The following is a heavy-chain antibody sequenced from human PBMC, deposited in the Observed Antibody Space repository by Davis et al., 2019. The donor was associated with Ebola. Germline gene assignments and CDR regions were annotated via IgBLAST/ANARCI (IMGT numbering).Heavy chain of an antibody. D-gene: IGHD6-13*01. V-gene: IGHV3-15*07. CDR1: GFTFTNAW. CDR2: IKSKPDGGAT. CDR3: SREAPGTGLLAY. Sequence: GESLKISCAGSGFTFTNAWMNWVRQVPGKGLEWVGRIKSKPDGGATEYAASVKGRFTISRDDSKSIAYLQMNSLKTEDTAVYFCSREAPGTGLLAYWGQGTLVTVSS. J-gene: IGHJ4*02.